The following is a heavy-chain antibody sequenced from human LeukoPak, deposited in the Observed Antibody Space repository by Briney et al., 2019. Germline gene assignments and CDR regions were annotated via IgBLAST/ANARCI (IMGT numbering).Heavy chain of an antibody. CDR1: GASFSDYY. J-gene: IGHJ4*02. Sequence: SETLSLTCAVYGASFSDYYWSWIRQPAGKGLEWIGEINLTGSTNYESSLKSRVTISTDTSKNQFSLTLTSVTAGDTAVYYCARGRWGWDTSSDWDYWSQGVLVTVSS. V-gene: IGHV4-34*01. CDR2: INLTGST. CDR3: ARGRWGWDTSSDWDY. D-gene: IGHD3/OR15-3a*01.